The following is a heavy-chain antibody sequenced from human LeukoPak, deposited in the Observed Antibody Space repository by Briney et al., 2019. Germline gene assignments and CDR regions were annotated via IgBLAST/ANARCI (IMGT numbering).Heavy chain of an antibody. V-gene: IGHV3-21*01. D-gene: IGHD1-26*01. CDR2: ISGSSSYI. CDR3: ARSWEVHAFDS. CDR1: GFTFSSYS. J-gene: IGHJ3*02. Sequence: GGSLRLSCAASGFTFSSYSMNWVRQAPGKGLEWFSSISGSSSYIYYADSVKGRFTITRDNAKNSLCLQMNSLRAEDTAVYYCARSWEVHAFDSWGQGTMVTVSS.